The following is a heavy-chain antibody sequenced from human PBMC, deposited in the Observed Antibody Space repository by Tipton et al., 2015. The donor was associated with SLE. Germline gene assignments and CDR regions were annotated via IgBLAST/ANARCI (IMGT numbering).Heavy chain of an antibody. CDR2: VYPGGTP. Sequence: TLSLTCTVSGYSISRGYYWGWIRQPPGGGLEWLGSVYPGGTPYYNPPLKCRVTVSVDTAKNQFSLKLPSVTAADTAVYYCARDPLRDYGGQTAPESWGQGTLVTVSS. J-gene: IGHJ5*02. CDR3: ARDPLRDYGGQTAPES. V-gene: IGHV4-38-2*02. CDR1: GYSISRGYY. D-gene: IGHD4-23*01.